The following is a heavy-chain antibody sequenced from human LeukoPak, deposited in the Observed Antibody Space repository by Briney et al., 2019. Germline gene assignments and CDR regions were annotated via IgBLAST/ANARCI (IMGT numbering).Heavy chain of an antibody. V-gene: IGHV4-59*01. CDR3: ARDRGDTAMAHPFDY. Sequence: SETLSLTCTVSGGSISSYYWSWIRQPPGKGLEWIGFISFSGSTNYNPSLKSRVTISIDTSKNQFSLKLSSVTAADTAVYYCARDRGDTAMAHPFDYWGQGTLVTVSS. D-gene: IGHD5-18*01. CDR2: ISFSGST. CDR1: GGSISSYY. J-gene: IGHJ4*02.